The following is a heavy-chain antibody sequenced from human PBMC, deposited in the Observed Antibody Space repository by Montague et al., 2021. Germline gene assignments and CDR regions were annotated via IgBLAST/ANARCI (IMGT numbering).Heavy chain of an antibody. CDR2: SYYRSKWYN. CDR1: GDSVSINDAT. D-gene: IGHD5-24*01. Sequence: CAISGDSVSINDATWNWIRQSPSIGLEWLVMSYYRSKWYNEYAISVKSRITVNPDTSKNQFSLLLNSVTPEDTAVYYCARGWQKRFDPWGQGTLVTVSS. CDR3: ARGWQKRFDP. J-gene: IGHJ5*02. V-gene: IGHV6-1*01.